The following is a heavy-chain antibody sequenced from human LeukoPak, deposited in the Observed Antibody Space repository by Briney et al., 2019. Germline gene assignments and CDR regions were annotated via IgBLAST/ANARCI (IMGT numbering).Heavy chain of an antibody. D-gene: IGHD6-19*01. CDR2: IYYSGST. CDR3: ARGIAVAGPGRYAFDI. V-gene: IGHV4-59*12. Sequence: SETLSLTCTVSGGSISSYYWSWIRQPPGKGLEWIGYIYYSGSTHFHPSLKSRVTISLDTSKNQFSLKLSSVTAADTAVYYCARGIAVAGPGRYAFDIWGQGTMVTVSS. J-gene: IGHJ3*02. CDR1: GGSISSYY.